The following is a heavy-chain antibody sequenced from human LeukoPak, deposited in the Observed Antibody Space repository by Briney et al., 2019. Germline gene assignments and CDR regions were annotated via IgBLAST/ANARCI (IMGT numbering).Heavy chain of an antibody. CDR2: IIPIFGTA. V-gene: IGHV1-69*13. CDR3: ARVWPGHGWYTSYYFDY. D-gene: IGHD2-15*01. Sequence: ASVKVSCKASGGTFSSYAISWVRQAPGQGLEWMGGIIPIFGTANYAQKFQGRVTITADESTSTAYMELSSLRSEDTAVYYCARVWPGHGWYTSYYFDYWGQGTLVTVSS. CDR1: GGTFSSYA. J-gene: IGHJ4*02.